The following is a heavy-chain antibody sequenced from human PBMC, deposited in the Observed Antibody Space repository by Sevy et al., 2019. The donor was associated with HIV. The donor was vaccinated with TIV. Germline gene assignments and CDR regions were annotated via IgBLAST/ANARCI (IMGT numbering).Heavy chain of an antibody. CDR2: IYTSGST. Sequence: SETLSLTCTVSGGSISSYCWSWIRQPAGKGLEWIGRIYTSGSTNYNPSLKSRVTMSVDTSKNQFSLKLSSVTAADTAVYYCASDSTPELGIDYWGQGTLVTVSS. V-gene: IGHV4-4*07. CDR1: GGSISSYC. CDR3: ASDSTPELGIDY. D-gene: IGHD7-27*01. J-gene: IGHJ4*02.